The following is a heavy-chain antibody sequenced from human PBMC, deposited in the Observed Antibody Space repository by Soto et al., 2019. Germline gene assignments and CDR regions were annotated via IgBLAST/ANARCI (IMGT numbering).Heavy chain of an antibody. D-gene: IGHD3-9*01. V-gene: IGHV1-69*01. J-gene: IGHJ3*02. CDR2: IIPIFGTA. CDR3: ARGRRYFDWLLYGAFDI. CDR1: GGTFSSYA. Sequence: QVQLVQSGAEVKKPGSSVKVSCKASGGTFSSYAISWVRQAPGQGLDGRGGIIPIFGTANYAQKFQGRVTITADESTSTAYMELRSLRSEDTAVYYCARGRRYFDWLLYGAFDIWGQGTMVTVSS.